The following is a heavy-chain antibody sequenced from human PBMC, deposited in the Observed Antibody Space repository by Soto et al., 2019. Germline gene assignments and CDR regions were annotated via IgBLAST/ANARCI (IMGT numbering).Heavy chain of an antibody. D-gene: IGHD3-16*01. CDR3: ARDPRSWNYVGVWDY. V-gene: IGHV1-46*01. J-gene: IGHJ4*02. CDR2: INPDGGSS. Sequence: QVQLVQSGAEVMKPGSSMKISCKASGYLFMDYYIHWLLQAPGQGLDWMGVINPDGGSSRYAQRFQGRLTVTADTSTSTVFLALNSVTVDDTAFYFCARDPRSWNYVGVWDYWGQGTLVTVST. CDR1: GYLFMDYY.